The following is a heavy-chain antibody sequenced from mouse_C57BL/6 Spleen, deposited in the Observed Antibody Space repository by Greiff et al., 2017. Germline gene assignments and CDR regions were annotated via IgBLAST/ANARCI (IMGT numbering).Heavy chain of an antibody. V-gene: IGHV1-81*01. CDR1: GYTFTSYG. D-gene: IGHD3-2*02. CDR2: ISPRSGNT. Sequence: QVQLQQSGAELARPGASVKLSCKASGYTFTSYGISWVKQRTGQGLAWIGEISPRSGNTYYNEKFKGKATLTADKSSSTAYMELRSLTSEDSAVYFCARSAQANAYWGQGTLVTVSA. CDR3: ARSAQANAY. J-gene: IGHJ3*01.